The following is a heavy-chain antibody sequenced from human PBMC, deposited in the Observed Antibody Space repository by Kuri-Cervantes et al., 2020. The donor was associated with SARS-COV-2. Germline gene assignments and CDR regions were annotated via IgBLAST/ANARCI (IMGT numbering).Heavy chain of an antibody. CDR1: GFTFSDHY. V-gene: IGHV3-72*01. CDR3: AYMTPNYYYGMDV. Sequence: GSLRLSYAASGFTFSDHYMDWVRQAPGKGLEWVGRTRNKANSYTTEYAASVKGRFTISRDDSKNSLYLQMNSLKTEDTAVYYCAYMTPNYYYGMDVWGQGTTVTVSS. D-gene: IGHD2-15*01. J-gene: IGHJ6*02. CDR2: TRNKANSYTT.